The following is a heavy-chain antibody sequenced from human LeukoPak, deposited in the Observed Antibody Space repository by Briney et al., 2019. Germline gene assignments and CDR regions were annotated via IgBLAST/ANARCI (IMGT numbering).Heavy chain of an antibody. Sequence: GGSLRLSCVVSGFTLSNSAMNWVRQAPGKGLEWVSGIYSGGSTNYADSVKGRFTISRDNSKNTLYLQMNSLRAEDTAVYYCIYGYTLDFWGQGTLVTVSS. CDR2: IYSGGST. CDR3: IYGYTLDF. D-gene: IGHD5-18*01. CDR1: GFTLSNSA. V-gene: IGHV3-53*01. J-gene: IGHJ4*02.